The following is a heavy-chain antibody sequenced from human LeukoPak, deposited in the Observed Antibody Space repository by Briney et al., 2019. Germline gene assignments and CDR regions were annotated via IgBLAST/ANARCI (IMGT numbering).Heavy chain of an antibody. V-gene: IGHV3-23*01. CDR2: LTFIGFNT. Sequence: GGSLRLSCVASGFDFPSYTMSWFRQAPGRGLEWVSTLTFIGFNTYYADSVRGRFAISRDNSANTLFLHMNGLRAEDTAVYYCARGPGSNMKTLAFWGQGTLVTVSS. D-gene: IGHD3-10*01. CDR1: GFDFPSYT. CDR3: ARGPGSNMKTLAF. J-gene: IGHJ4*02.